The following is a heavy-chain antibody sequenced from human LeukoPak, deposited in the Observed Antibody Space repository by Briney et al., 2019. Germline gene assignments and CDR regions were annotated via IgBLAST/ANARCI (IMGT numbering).Heavy chain of an antibody. CDR3: ARGPSGYHNT. J-gene: IGHJ4*02. V-gene: IGHV4-61*02. CDR1: GGSISSKSYY. D-gene: IGHD5-12*01. Sequence: SQTLSLTCTVSGGSISSKSYYWSWIRQPAGKGLEWIGRIYTSGSTDYNPSLKSRVTISRDTSKNEFSLELSSVTAADTAVYYCARGPSGYHNTGGQGTLVTVSS. CDR2: IYTSGST.